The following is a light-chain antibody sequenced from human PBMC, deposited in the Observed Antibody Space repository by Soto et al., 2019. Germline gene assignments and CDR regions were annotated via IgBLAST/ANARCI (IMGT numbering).Light chain of an antibody. CDR1: QSVSSY. Sequence: EIGLTQSHATLSLSPGERATLSCRASQSVSSYLAWYQQKPGQAPRLLIYGASTRATGIPARFSGSGSGTEFTLTISSLQSEDFAVYYCQQYNNWPPAWTFGQGTKVDIK. CDR3: QQYNNWPPAWT. V-gene: IGKV3-15*01. J-gene: IGKJ1*01. CDR2: GAS.